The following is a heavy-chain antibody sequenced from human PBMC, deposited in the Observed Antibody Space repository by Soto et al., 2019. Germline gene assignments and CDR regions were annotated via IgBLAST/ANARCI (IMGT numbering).Heavy chain of an antibody. V-gene: IGHV3-30-3*01. CDR2: ISYDGSNK. Sequence: QVQLVESGGGVGQPGRSLRLSCAASGFTFSSYAMHWVRQAPGKGLEWVAVISYDGSNKYYADSVKGRFTISRDNSKNTLYLQMNSLRAEDPAVYYCARGPPLWFGELLFARFDPWGQGTLVTVSS. D-gene: IGHD3-10*01. CDR3: ARGPPLWFGELLFARFDP. CDR1: GFTFSSYA. J-gene: IGHJ5*02.